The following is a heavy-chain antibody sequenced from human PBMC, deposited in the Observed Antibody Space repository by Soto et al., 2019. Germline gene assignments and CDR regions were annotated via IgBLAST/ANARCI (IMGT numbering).Heavy chain of an antibody. CDR2: ISGSGGST. CDR1: GFTFSAYG. J-gene: IGHJ5*01. CDR3: VGSASGTTDLNWFDP. D-gene: IGHD1-1*01. V-gene: IGHV3-23*01. Sequence: EVQLLESGGGLVQPGGSLRLSCAASGFTFSAYGMNWVRQAPGKGLEWVSSISGSGGSTYYADSLKGRFTISRENSKNTMYLQMTSLRADDTAVYYCVGSASGTTDLNWFDPWGQGTLVTVSS.